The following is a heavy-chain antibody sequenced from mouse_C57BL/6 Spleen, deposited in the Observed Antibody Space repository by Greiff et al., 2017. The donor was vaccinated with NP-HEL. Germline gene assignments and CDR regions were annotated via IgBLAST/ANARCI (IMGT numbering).Heavy chain of an antibody. J-gene: IGHJ2*01. CDR1: GYAFSSSW. Sequence: QVQLQQSGPELVKPGASVKISCKASGYAFSSSWMNWVKQRPGKGLEWIGRIYPGDGDTNYNGKFKGKATLTADKSSSTAYMQLSSLTSEDSAVYFCARGNDGYYVYFDYWGQGTTRTVSS. CDR3: ARGNDGYYVYFDY. V-gene: IGHV1-82*01. CDR2: IYPGDGDT. D-gene: IGHD2-3*01.